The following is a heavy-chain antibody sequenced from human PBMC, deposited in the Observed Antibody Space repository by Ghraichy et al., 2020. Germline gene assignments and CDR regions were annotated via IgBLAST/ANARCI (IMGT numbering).Heavy chain of an antibody. CDR3: AKADRRLTSGWYFFDH. Sequence: GGSLRLSCVVSGFTLSTYAMSWVRHAPGKGLEWVSAISAGGGATYYADSVKGRFTISRDNSKNTLYLQMNSLRADDTALYYCAKADRRLTSGWYFFDHWGQGTLVTVSS. D-gene: IGHD6-19*01. J-gene: IGHJ4*02. CDR2: ISAGGGAT. V-gene: IGHV3-23*01. CDR1: GFTLSTYA.